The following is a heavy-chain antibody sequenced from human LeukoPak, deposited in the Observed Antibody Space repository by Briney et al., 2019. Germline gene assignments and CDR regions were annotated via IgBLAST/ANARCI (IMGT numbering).Heavy chain of an antibody. D-gene: IGHD6-19*01. Sequence: SQTLSLTCTVSGGSISSGGYYWSWIRQHPGKGLEWIGDIYYSGSTTYNPSLKTRVTISVDKSKNQLSLKLSSATAADTAVYYCARAYFWGIAVAGYYFDYWGQGTLVTVSS. CDR2: IYYSGST. J-gene: IGHJ4*02. CDR3: ARAYFWGIAVAGYYFDY. CDR1: GGSISSGGYY. V-gene: IGHV4-61*08.